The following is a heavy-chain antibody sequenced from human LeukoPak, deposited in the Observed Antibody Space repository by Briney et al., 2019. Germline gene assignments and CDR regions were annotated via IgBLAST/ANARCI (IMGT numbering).Heavy chain of an antibody. CDR3: ARRSYCGGDCYSDY. CDR2: IYPGDSDI. CDR1: GYSFTIYW. V-gene: IGHV5-51*01. D-gene: IGHD2-21*02. J-gene: IGHJ4*02. Sequence: GESLKISCKGSGYSFTIYWIGWVRQMPGKGLEWMGIIYPGDSDIRYSPSFQGQVTISADKSIRTAYLQWSSLKASDTAMYYCARRSYCGGDCYSDYWGQGTLVTVSS.